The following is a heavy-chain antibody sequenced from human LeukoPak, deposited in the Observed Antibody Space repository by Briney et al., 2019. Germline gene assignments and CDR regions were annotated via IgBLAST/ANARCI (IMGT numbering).Heavy chain of an antibody. Sequence: GGSLRLFCTASGFTLRSYDMNWARQAPGKGLEWVSYITTSGSTVYYADSVKGRLTISRDNAQNSLYLQMNSLRADDTAVYYCARGHLQYGAGFDYWGQGTVITVSS. D-gene: IGHD4-17*01. J-gene: IGHJ4*02. CDR3: ARGHLQYGAGFDY. CDR2: ITTSGSTV. CDR1: GFTLRSYD. V-gene: IGHV3-48*03.